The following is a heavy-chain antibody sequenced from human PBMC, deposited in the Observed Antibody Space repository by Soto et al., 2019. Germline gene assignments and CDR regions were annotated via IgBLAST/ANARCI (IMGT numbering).Heavy chain of an antibody. V-gene: IGHV3-7*01. J-gene: IGHJ6*02. CDR1: GFTLSSYW. D-gene: IGHD3-3*01. CDR2: IKQDGSEK. Sequence: GGSLRLSCAASGFTLSSYWMSWVRQAPGKGLEWVANIKQDGSEKYYVDSVKGRFTISRDNAKNSLYLQMNSLRAEDTAVYYCARDGRITIFGVVIRGNSYGMDVWGQGTTVTVSS. CDR3: ARDGRITIFGVVIRGNSYGMDV.